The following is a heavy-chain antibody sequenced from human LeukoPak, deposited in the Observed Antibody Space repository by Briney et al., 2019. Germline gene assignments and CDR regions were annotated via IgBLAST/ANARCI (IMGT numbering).Heavy chain of an antibody. D-gene: IGHD3-22*01. J-gene: IGHJ4*02. CDR2: IYHSGSI. Sequence: GSLRLSCAASGFTFSNYAMNWVRQPPGKGLEWIGDIYHSGSINYNPSHKSRVTISVDKSKNQFSLNLRSVTAADTAVYFCARLSSGYYYVVSWGQGTLVTVSS. CDR3: ARLSSGYYYVVS. CDR1: GFTFSNYAM. V-gene: IGHV4-4*01.